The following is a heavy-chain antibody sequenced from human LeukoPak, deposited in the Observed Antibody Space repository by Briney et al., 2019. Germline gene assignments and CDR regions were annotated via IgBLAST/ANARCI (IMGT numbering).Heavy chain of an antibody. CDR3: ARGDTAMALPDFDY. CDR2: IIPILGIA. V-gene: IGHV1-69*04. Sequence: SVKVSCKASGGTFSSYAISWVRQAPGQGLEWMGRIIPILGIANYAQKFQGRVTITADKSTSTAYMELSSLRSDDTAVYYCARGDTAMALPDFDYWGQGTLVTVSS. J-gene: IGHJ4*02. CDR1: GGTFSSYA. D-gene: IGHD5-18*01.